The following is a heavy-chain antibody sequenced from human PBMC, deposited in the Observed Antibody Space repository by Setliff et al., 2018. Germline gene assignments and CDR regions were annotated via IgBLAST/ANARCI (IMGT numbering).Heavy chain of an antibody. CDR2: IYSGGYK. Sequence: GGSLSLSCAASGFTVSSSYMSWVRQAPGKGLEWVSIIYSGGYKNYADSVKGRFTISRDNSKNTLYLQMNSLRAEDTAVYYCARDVQGGGYPDYWGQGALVTVSS. V-gene: IGHV3-53*01. CDR3: ARDVQGGGYPDY. J-gene: IGHJ4*02. CDR1: GFTVSSSY. D-gene: IGHD3-22*01.